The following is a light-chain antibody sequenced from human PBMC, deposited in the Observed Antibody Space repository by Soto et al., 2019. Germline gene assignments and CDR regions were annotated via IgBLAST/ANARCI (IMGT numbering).Light chain of an antibody. CDR3: QQYRTSPWT. Sequence: EIVLTQSPGTLSLSPGERATLSCRASQSISSSYLAWYQPNPGQAPRLLIHGASSMAVGIPDGFSGSGSGTGFTLTISRLEPEDFAVYYCQQYRTSPWTFGQGTQVEIK. CDR2: GAS. CDR1: QSISSSY. J-gene: IGKJ1*01. V-gene: IGKV3-20*01.